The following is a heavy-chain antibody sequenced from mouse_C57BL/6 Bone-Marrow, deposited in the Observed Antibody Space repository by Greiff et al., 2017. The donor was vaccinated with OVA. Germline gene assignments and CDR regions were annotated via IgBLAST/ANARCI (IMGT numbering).Heavy chain of an antibody. CDR2: ISSGGSYT. CDR3: AGQRACSIAGFAY. V-gene: IGHV5-6*01. Sequence: EVKLVESGGDLVKPGGSLKLSCAASGFTFSSYGMSWVRQTPDKRLEWVATISSGGSYTYYPDSVKGRFTISRDNAKNTLYLQMSSLKSEDTAMYYCAGQRACSIAGFAYWGQGTLVTVSA. J-gene: IGHJ3*01. CDR1: GFTFSSYG. D-gene: IGHD3-3*01.